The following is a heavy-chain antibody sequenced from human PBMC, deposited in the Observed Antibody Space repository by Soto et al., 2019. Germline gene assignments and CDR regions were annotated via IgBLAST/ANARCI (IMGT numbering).Heavy chain of an antibody. V-gene: IGHV3-30-3*01. CDR2: ISYDGSNK. CDR3: ARLGGVTTSDYYYGMDV. Sequence: PGGSLRLSCAASGFTFSSYAMHWVRQAPGKGLEWVAVISYDGSNKYYADSVKGRFTISRDNSKNTLYLQMNSLRAEDTAVYYCARLGGVTTSDYYYGMDVWGQGTTVTAP. CDR1: GFTFSSYA. J-gene: IGHJ6*02. D-gene: IGHD4-17*01.